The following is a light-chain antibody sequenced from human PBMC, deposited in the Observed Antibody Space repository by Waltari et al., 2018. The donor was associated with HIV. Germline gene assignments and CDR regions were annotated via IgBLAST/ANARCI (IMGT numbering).Light chain of an antibody. J-gene: IGKJ1*01. CDR3: QQYQSYSLFM. CDR1: QTIDNY. CDR2: RAS. Sequence: DVQVTQLPSTLTASAGDRVSITCRVSQTIDNYLAWYQQRPGEAPNLLIYRASTLESGVPSRFSGSGSGTDFTLTINNLQPNDSATYDCQQYQSYSLFMFGPGTKVEIK. V-gene: IGKV1-5*03.